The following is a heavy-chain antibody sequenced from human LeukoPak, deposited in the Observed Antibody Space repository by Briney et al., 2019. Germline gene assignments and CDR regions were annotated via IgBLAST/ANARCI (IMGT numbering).Heavy chain of an antibody. Sequence: PGGSLRLSCAASGFTFSSYAMSWVRQAPGKGLEWVSAISGSGGSTYYADSVKGRFTISRDNSKNTLYLQMNSLRAEDTAVYYCAKVNHYYDSSGLFDYWGQGTLVTVSS. CDR2: ISGSGGST. J-gene: IGHJ4*02. V-gene: IGHV3-23*01. D-gene: IGHD3-22*01. CDR3: AKVNHYYDSSGLFDY. CDR1: GFTFSSYA.